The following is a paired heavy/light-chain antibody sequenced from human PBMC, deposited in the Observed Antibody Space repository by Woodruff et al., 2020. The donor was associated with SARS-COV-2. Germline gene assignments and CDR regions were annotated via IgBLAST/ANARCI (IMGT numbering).Heavy chain of an antibody. D-gene: IGHD3-3*01. CDR3: AKHLIIGVPSPYDS. V-gene: IGHV3-23*01. J-gene: IGHJ4*02. CDR2: MDTSGAVT. CDR1: GFTFSNYA. Sequence: EVQLLESGGILVQPGGSLRLSCAASGFTFSNYAMNWVRQAPGKGLEWVSTMDTSGAVTFYADSVKGRFTISRDNSKNTLFLQMNTLRAEDTAVYYCAKHLIIGVPSPYDSWGQGTLVTVSP.
Light chain of an antibody. CDR1: QGISNY. CDR2: AAS. Sequence: DVQMTQSPSSLSASVGDRVTITCRASQGISNYLAWYQQKPGKVPNLLIYAASTLHSGVPSRFSGSGSGTDFTLTISSLQPEDVATYYCQKYNSAPRTFGQGTKVEIK. CDR3: QKYNSAPRT. V-gene: IGKV1-27*01. J-gene: IGKJ1*01.